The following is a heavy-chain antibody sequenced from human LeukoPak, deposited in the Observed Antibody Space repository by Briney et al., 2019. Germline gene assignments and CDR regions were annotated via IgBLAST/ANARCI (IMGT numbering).Heavy chain of an antibody. CDR2: ISGSGNGFSI. J-gene: IGHJ4*02. Sequence: GGSLRLSCSASGFVFSIYTMYWVRQTPGKGPEYVSTISGSGNGFSIYYADSVKGRFTISRDDSKSILYLQMNGLRSEDTAVYYCVTDLGRVRGTPDSWGQGTLVPVPS. D-gene: IGHD3-16*01. CDR3: VTDLGRVRGTPDS. CDR1: GFVFSIYT. V-gene: IGHV3-64D*06.